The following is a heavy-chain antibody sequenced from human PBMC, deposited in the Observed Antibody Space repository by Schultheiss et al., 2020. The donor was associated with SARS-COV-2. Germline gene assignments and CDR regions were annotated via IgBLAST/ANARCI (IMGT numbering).Heavy chain of an antibody. CDR3: ANGQWLVRGDAFDI. Sequence: SQTLSLTCAVSGYSISSGYYWGWIRQPPGKGLEWIGYIYYSGSTNYNPSLKSRVTISVDTSKNQFSLKLSSVTAADTAVYYCANGQWLVRGDAFDIWGQGTMVTVSS. J-gene: IGHJ3*02. D-gene: IGHD6-19*01. CDR1: GYSISSGYY. V-gene: IGHV4-61*01. CDR2: IYYSGST.